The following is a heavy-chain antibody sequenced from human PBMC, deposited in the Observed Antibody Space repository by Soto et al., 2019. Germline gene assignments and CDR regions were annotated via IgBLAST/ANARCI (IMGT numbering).Heavy chain of an antibody. CDR1: GFTFRSYA. CDR2: ISYDGGSE. Sequence: QVQLVESGGGVVQPGRSLRLSCAASGFTFRSYAMHWVRQTAVKGLEWVAFISYDGGSEEYEDSVKGRFTISRDNSKNTLFLQMNSLRPDDTAVYYCAKDVGEQGHFDSGGQGALVTVSS. CDR3: AKDVGEQGHFDS. J-gene: IGHJ4*02. D-gene: IGHD1-26*01. V-gene: IGHV3-30*18.